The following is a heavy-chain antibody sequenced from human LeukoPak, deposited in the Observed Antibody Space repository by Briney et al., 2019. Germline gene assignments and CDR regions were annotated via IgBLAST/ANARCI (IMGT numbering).Heavy chain of an antibody. Sequence: PGGSLRLSCAASGFTFSSYWMHWVRQAPGKGLVWVSRINSDGSSTSYADSVKGRFTISRDNAKNTLYLQMNSLRAEDTAVYYCASPGTGPYYFDYWGQGTLVTVSS. D-gene: IGHD3-10*01. J-gene: IGHJ4*02. CDR1: GFTFSSYW. CDR3: ASPGTGPYYFDY. CDR2: INSDGSST. V-gene: IGHV3-74*01.